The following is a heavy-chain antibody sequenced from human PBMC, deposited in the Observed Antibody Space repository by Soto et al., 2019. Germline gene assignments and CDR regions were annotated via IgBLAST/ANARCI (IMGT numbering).Heavy chain of an antibody. CDR2: IYYSGST. J-gene: IGHJ6*03. Sequence: SETLSLTCTVSGGSISSYYWSLIRQPPGKGLEWIGYIYYSGSTNYNPSLKSRVTISVDTSKNQFSLKLSSVTAADTAVYYCARTYDFWSGYYMDVWGKGTTVTVSS. D-gene: IGHD3-3*01. V-gene: IGHV4-59*08. CDR1: GGSISSYY. CDR3: ARTYDFWSGYYMDV.